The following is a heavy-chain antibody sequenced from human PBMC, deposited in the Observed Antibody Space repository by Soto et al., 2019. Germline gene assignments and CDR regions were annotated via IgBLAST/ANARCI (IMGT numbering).Heavy chain of an antibody. CDR2: IIPLFGTA. CDR3: ASQFDYDTSGYYYAY. Sequence: QVQLVQSGAEVKKPGSSVKVSCKASGGTFNKYAIDWVRQAPGQGLEWMGGIIPLFGTANYAQKFQGRVTITADEATSTAYMELSSLRSEDTAVYYCASQFDYDTSGYYYAYWGQGTLVTVSS. D-gene: IGHD3-22*01. V-gene: IGHV1-69*01. CDR1: GGTFNKYA. J-gene: IGHJ4*02.